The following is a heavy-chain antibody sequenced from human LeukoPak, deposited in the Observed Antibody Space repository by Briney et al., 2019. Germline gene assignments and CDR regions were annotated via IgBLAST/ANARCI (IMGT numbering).Heavy chain of an antibody. CDR1: GFTFSSHS. J-gene: IGHJ4*02. V-gene: IGHV3-21*04. D-gene: IGHD4-17*01. CDR3: ARELRGRFDC. Sequence: GGSLRLSCAASGFTFSSHSMDWVRQAPGKGLEWVSSISTSSSYIYYADSVKGRFTISRDNAKNSLYLQMNSLRAEDTAVYFCARELRGRFDCWGQGTLVTVSS. CDR2: ISTSSSYI.